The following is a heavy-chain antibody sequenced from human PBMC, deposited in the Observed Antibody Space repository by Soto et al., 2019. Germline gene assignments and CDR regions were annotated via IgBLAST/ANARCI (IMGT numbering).Heavy chain of an antibody. V-gene: IGHV4-4*02. D-gene: IGHD2-15*01. CDR3: XXXXXXXXTPDYYYYYGMDV. CDR2: IYHSGST. J-gene: IGHJ6*02. Sequence: QVQLQESGPGLVKPSGTLSLTCAVSGGSISSSNWWSWVRQPPGKGLEWIGEIYHSGSTNYNPSLKSRVTISVDKSKNQFSLKLSSVTAADTAVYXXXXXXXXXXTPDYYYYYGMDVWGQXTTV. CDR1: GGSISSSNW.